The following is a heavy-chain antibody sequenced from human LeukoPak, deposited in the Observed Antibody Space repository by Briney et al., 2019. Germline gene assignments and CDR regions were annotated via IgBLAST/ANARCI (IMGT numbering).Heavy chain of an antibody. J-gene: IGHJ4*02. V-gene: IGHV3-7*01. D-gene: IGHD5-18*01. CDR2: IKKDGSEK. CDR1: GFTFSSYW. CDR3: ARDYSGYSYSRERGPATYYYFDY. Sequence: GGSLRLSCAASGFTFSSYWMSWVRQAPGKGLEWVANIKKDGSEKYYVDSVKGRFTISRDNAKTSLYLQMNSLRAEDTAAYYCARDYSGYSYSRERGPATYYYFDYWGQGTLVTVSS.